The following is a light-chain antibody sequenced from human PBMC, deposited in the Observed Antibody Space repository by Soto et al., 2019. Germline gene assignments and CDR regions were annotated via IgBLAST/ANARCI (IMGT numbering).Light chain of an antibody. V-gene: IGKV2-24*01. J-gene: IGKJ2*01. CDR3: MQATQFRPYT. Sequence: DIVMTQTPLSSPVTLGQPASISCRSSQSLVHSDGNTYLSWLQQRPGQPPRLLIYKVSNRFSGVPDGISGSGVGTEFTLKISRVEGADGGVEYCMQATQFRPYTFGQGTKLEIK. CDR2: KVS. CDR1: QSLVHSDGNTY.